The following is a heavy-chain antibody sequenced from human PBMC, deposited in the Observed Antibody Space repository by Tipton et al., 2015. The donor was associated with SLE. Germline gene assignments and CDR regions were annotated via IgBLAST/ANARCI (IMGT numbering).Heavy chain of an antibody. CDR1: GDSISSGNYY. CDR3: ARHSEWEPGLFDL. D-gene: IGHD1-26*01. J-gene: IGHJ2*01. V-gene: IGHV4-39*01. CDR2: IYYSGST. Sequence: TLSLTCTVSGDSISSGNYYWTWIRQPAGKGLEWIGRIYYSGSTYYNPSLKSRVTISVDTSKNQFSLKLSSVTAADTAVYYCARHSEWEPGLFDLWGRGTLVTVSS.